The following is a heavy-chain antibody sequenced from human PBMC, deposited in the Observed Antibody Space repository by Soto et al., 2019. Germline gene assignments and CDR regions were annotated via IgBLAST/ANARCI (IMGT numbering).Heavy chain of an antibody. CDR3: ARDIEVRRMYE. CDR2: IWYDGSAT. V-gene: IGHV3-33*01. CDR1: GFTFSLYG. Sequence: QVQLVQSGGGGVQPGKSLRLSCGASGFTFSLYGMHWVRQAPGKGLEWVSFIWYDGSATYYGDSVKGRFTISKDDATNPRYLQMNSLRAEDTAVYYCARDIEVRRMYEWGQGTLVTVAS. D-gene: IGHD2-8*01. J-gene: IGHJ4*02.